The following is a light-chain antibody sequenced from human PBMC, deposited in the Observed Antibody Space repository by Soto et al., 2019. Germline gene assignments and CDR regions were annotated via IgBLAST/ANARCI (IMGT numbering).Light chain of an antibody. CDR3: KSYAGSNTYV. V-gene: IGLV2-8*01. CDR1: KNDIGVYDF. CDR2: EVV. Sequence: QLVLTQPPSASGSPGQSVTISCSGTKNDIGVYDFVSWYQHHPGKAPRLIIYEVVQRPSGVPDRFSGSKSGNTASLTVSGXXAXXXXDYFCKSYAGSNTYVFGSGTKLTVL. J-gene: IGLJ1*01.